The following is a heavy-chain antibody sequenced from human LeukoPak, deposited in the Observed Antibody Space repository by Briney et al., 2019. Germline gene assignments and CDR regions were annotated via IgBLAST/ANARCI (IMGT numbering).Heavy chain of an antibody. CDR3: ARDRRGNSGSTFNY. CDR2: ISANSGNT. V-gene: IGHV1-18*01. Sequence: GASVKVSCKASGYTFTSYGISWVRQAPGQGLEWMGWISANSGNTNYAQKIQGRVTMTTDTSTSTAYMELRGLRSDDTAVYYCARDRRGNSGSTFNYWGQGTLVTVSS. D-gene: IGHD1-26*01. CDR1: GYTFTSYG. J-gene: IGHJ4*02.